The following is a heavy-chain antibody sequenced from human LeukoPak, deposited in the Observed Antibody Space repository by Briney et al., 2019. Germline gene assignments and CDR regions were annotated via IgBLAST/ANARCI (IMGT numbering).Heavy chain of an antibody. D-gene: IGHD2-2*02. CDR1: GGSISSSRYY. J-gene: IGHJ5*02. CDR2: IYYSGNT. V-gene: IGHV4-39*01. Sequence: SETLSLTCTVSGGSISSSRYYWGWIRQPPGKGLEWIGSIYYSGNTYYNPSLKSRVTISVDTSKNQFSLKLSAVTAADTAVYYCVRHFNDYCSSASCYIGWFDPWGQGTLVTVSS. CDR3: VRHFNDYCSSASCYIGWFDP.